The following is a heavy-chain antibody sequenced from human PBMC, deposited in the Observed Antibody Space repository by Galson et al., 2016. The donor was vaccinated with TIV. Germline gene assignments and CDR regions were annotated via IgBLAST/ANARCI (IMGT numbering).Heavy chain of an antibody. V-gene: IGHV5-51*01. CDR3: ARGVVQATAIYGMDV. D-gene: IGHD2-2*01. J-gene: IGHJ6*02. Sequence: QSGAEVTKPGDSLKISCKGSGYSFSSYWIAWVRQMPGKGLEWMGIIYPDDSDTTYSPSFQGQATISVDKSISTAYLQWSSLKASDTAIYYCARGVVQATAIYGMDVWGQGTTVTVSS. CDR2: IYPDDSDT. CDR1: GYSFSSYW.